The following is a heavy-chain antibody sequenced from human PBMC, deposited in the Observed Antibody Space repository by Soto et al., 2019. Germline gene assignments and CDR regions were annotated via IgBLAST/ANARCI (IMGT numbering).Heavy chain of an antibody. V-gene: IGHV1-18*01. D-gene: IGHD3-22*01. CDR3: ARVGYYDSSGYRKFDY. CDR2: ISAYNGNT. J-gene: IGHJ4*02. Sequence: APVKLSCRASGCTFTSYGISWVRQAPGQGLEWMGWISAYNGNTNYAQKLQGRVTMTTDTSTSTAYMELRSLRSDGTAVYYCARVGYYDSSGYRKFDYWGQGTLVTVSS. CDR1: GCTFTSYG.